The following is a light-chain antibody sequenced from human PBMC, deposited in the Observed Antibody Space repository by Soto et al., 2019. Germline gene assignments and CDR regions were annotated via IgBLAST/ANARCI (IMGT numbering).Light chain of an antibody. V-gene: IGKV3-20*01. Sequence: EIVLTQSPGTLSLSPGERATLSCRASQSVSSSYLAWYQHKPGQAPRLLIHGASSRATGIPDRFSGSGSGTDFTLTISRLEPEDFAVYYCQQYGSSAPTFGGGTKVEI. CDR1: QSVSSSY. CDR3: QQYGSSAPT. CDR2: GAS. J-gene: IGKJ4*01.